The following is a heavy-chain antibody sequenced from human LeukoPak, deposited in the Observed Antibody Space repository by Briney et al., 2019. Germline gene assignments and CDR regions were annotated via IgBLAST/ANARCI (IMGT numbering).Heavy chain of an antibody. V-gene: IGHV3-30-3*01. CDR3: ARDSAPSSSWKLYFQH. CDR1: GFTFSSYT. CDR2: ISFDGNNK. Sequence: PGGSLRLSCAASGFTFSSYTIHWVRQPPGKGLEWVAVISFDGNNKYYTDSVKGRFTISRDNSKNTLYLQMNSLRVEDTAVYYCARDSAPSSSWKLYFQHWGQGTLVTVSS. D-gene: IGHD6-13*01. J-gene: IGHJ1*01.